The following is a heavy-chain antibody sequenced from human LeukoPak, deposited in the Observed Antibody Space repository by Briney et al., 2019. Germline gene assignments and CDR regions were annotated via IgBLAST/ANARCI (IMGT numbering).Heavy chain of an antibody. Sequence: SLRLSCAASGFTFSSYAMSWVRQTPGKGLEWVSTISESAGSIYYADSVKGRSTISRDNSKYTLSLQMNSLRAEDTAVYYCAKAKFGPMSGMDVWGQGTTVTVSS. CDR3: AKAKFGPMSGMDV. J-gene: IGHJ6*02. D-gene: IGHD3-16*01. CDR2: ISESAGSI. CDR1: GFTFSSYA. V-gene: IGHV3-23*01.